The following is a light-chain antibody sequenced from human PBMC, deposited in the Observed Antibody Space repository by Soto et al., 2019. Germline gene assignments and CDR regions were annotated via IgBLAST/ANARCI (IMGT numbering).Light chain of an antibody. J-gene: IGKJ4*01. CDR1: QSISSY. CDR2: AAS. CDR3: QQSYSTPFT. V-gene: IGKV1-39*01. Sequence: DIQMTQSPSSLSASVGDRVTITCRASQSISSYLNWYQQKPGKAPKLLIYAASSLQSGVPSRFSGSLSGTDFTLTISSLQPEDFATYYGQQSYSTPFTFGGGTKVEIK.